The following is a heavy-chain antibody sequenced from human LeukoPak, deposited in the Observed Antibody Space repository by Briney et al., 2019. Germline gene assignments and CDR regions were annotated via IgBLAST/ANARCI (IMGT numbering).Heavy chain of an antibody. Sequence: PSETLSLTCTVSGGSITSYYWGWIRQPPGKGLEWIGSIYHSGSTHYNPSLKSRVTISVDTSKNQFSLKLSSVTAADTAVYYCARDESGYDSSYYYYMDVWGKGTTVTVSS. V-gene: IGHV4-38-2*02. CDR3: ARDESGYDSSYYYYMDV. CDR2: IYHSGST. J-gene: IGHJ6*03. CDR1: GGSITSYY. D-gene: IGHD5-12*01.